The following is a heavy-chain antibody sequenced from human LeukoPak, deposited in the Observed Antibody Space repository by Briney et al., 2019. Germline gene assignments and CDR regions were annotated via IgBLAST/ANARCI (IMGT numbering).Heavy chain of an antibody. Sequence: GESLQISCKGSGYSFTSYWIGWVRPLPGKGLEWMGIIYPGDSDTRYSPSFQGQVTISADKSISTAYLQWSSLKASDTAMYYCASVLRGELGSLGYWGQGTLVTVSS. D-gene: IGHD1-26*01. V-gene: IGHV5-51*01. CDR3: ASVLRGELGSLGY. CDR1: GYSFTSYW. CDR2: IYPGDSDT. J-gene: IGHJ4*02.